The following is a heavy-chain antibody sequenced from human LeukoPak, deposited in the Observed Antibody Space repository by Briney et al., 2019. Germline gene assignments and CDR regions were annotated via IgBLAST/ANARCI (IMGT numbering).Heavy chain of an antibody. V-gene: IGHV3-53*01. CDR1: GFTFSSNY. D-gene: IGHD3-9*01. CDR2: IYSGGST. J-gene: IGHJ6*02. CDR3: ASELRYFDWLPTSYGMDV. Sequence: GGSLRLSCAASGFTFSSNYMSWVRQAPGKGLEWVSVIYSGGSTYYADSVKGRFTISRDNSKNTLYLQMNSLRAEDTAVCYCASELRYFDWLPTSYGMDVWGQGTTVTVSS.